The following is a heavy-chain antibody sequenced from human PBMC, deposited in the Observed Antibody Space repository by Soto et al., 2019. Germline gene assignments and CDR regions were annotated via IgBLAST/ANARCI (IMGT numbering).Heavy chain of an antibody. Sequence: QLQLQESGPGLVKPSETLSLTCTVSGGSISSRCYYWGWIGQPPGKGLEWIGSIYYSGRNYYNQSLKSRVTISVDTSKNQFALKLSSVTAADTAVYFCARRRDGYNYRSYYFDYWGQGTLVTVSS. J-gene: IGHJ4*02. CDR1: GGSISSRCYY. CDR3: ARRRDGYNYRSYYFDY. CDR2: IYYSGRN. V-gene: IGHV4-39*01. D-gene: IGHD5-12*01.